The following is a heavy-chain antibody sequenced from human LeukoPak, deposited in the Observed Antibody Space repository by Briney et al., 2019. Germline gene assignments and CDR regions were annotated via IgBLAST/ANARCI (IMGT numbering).Heavy chain of an antibody. Sequence: GGSLRLSCAASGFTFSSYSMNWVRQAPGKGLGWVSSISSSSSYIYYADSVKGRFTISRDNAKNSLYLQMNSLRAEDTAVYYCARDLGEEWLLWRNYYYYMDVWGKGTTVTVSS. D-gene: IGHD3-3*01. J-gene: IGHJ6*03. CDR1: GFTFSSYS. CDR3: ARDLGEEWLLWRNYYYYMDV. CDR2: ISSSSSYI. V-gene: IGHV3-21*01.